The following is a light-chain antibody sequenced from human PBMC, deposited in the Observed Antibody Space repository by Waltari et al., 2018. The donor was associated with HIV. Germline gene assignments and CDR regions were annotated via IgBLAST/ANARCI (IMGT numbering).Light chain of an antibody. Sequence: QSVLTQPPSVSAAPGQKVTFSCPGRTSHIGKNFVSWYQQLPEAAPKLIIYDNNKRPSGVPDRFSGSKSATSATLAITGLQTGDEADYYCGTWDSSVSAGVFGGGTKLTVL. CDR2: DNN. V-gene: IGLV1-51*01. CDR1: TSHIGKNF. J-gene: IGLJ2*01. CDR3: GTWDSSVSAGV.